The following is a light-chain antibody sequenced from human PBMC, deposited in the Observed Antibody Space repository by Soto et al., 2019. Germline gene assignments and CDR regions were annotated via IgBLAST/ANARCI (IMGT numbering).Light chain of an antibody. Sequence: DMQMTQSPSTLSASVGDRVTITCRASQGISSWLAWYQQKPGKAPKLLIYDASSLESGVPSRFSGSGSGTEFTLTISSLQPDDFATYYCQHYNSYSEAFGQGTKVDIK. CDR2: DAS. V-gene: IGKV1-5*01. CDR3: QHYNSYSEA. J-gene: IGKJ1*01. CDR1: QGISSW.